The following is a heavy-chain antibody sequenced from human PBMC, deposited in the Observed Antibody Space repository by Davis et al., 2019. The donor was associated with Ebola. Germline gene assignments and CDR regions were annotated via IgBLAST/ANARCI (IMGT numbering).Heavy chain of an antibody. Sequence: ASLKVSCKASGYTFTSSAMHWVRQAPGQRLEWMGWINAVNGNTKYSQKFQGRVTITRDTSASTAYMELSSLRSEDTAVYYCARDEGYCSSTSCYDYYGMDVWGQGTTVTVSS. CDR1: GYTFTSSA. V-gene: IGHV1-3*01. CDR2: INAVNGNT. J-gene: IGHJ6*02. D-gene: IGHD2-2*01. CDR3: ARDEGYCSSTSCYDYYGMDV.